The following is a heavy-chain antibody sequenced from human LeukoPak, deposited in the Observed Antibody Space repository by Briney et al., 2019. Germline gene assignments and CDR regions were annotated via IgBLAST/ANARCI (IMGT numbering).Heavy chain of an antibody. D-gene: IGHD1-26*01. CDR2: IWYDGSNK. CDR3: AKDPNGSWSFDC. CDR1: GFTFRSYG. Sequence: PGRSLRLSCAASGFTFRSYGMHWVRQAPGKGLEWVAVIWYDGSNKYYADSVKGRFTISRDNSKNTLYLQMNSLRAEDTAVYYCAKDPNGSWSFDCWGQGTLVTVSS. J-gene: IGHJ4*02. V-gene: IGHV3-33*06.